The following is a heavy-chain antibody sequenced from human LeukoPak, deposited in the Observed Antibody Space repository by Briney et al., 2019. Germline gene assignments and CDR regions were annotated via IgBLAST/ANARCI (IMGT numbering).Heavy chain of an antibody. CDR3: AREGPRGNPQFDY. V-gene: IGHV3-33*01. D-gene: IGHD2/OR15-2a*01. CDR1: GFTFSSYG. Sequence: GGSLRLSCAASGFTFSSYGMHWVRQAPGKGLEWVALIWYDGSNKYYTDSVKGRLTISRDNSKNTLYLQMNSLRAEDTAIYYCAREGPRGNPQFDYWGQGTLVTVSS. CDR2: IWYDGSNK. J-gene: IGHJ4*02.